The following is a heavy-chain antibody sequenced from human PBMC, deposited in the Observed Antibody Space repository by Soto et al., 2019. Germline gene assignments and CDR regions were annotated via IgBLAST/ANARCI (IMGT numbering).Heavy chain of an antibody. CDR1: GFTFSSYS. Sequence: EVQLVESGGGLVNPGGSLRLSCAASGFTFSSYSMNWVRQAPGRGLEWVSSISGGSGYIYYADSVKGRLTISRDNTKNSLYLQMNSLRAEDTAVYYCARGRIQLWYYDYGGQGTLVTVSS. CDR2: ISGGSGYI. V-gene: IGHV3-21*01. D-gene: IGHD5-18*01. J-gene: IGHJ4*02. CDR3: ARGRIQLWYYDY.